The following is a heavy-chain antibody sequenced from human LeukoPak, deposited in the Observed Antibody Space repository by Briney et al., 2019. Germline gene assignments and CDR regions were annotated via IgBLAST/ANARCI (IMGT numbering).Heavy chain of an antibody. Sequence: SGGSLRLSCAASGFTFSSYGMHWVRQAPGKGLEWVAFIRYDGSNKYYADSVKGRFTISRDSAKNSLYLQMNSLRAEDTAVYYCARELGDYYYYMDVWGKGTTVTVSS. CDR2: IRYDGSNK. V-gene: IGHV3-30*02. CDR3: ARELGDYYYYMDV. CDR1: GFTFSSYG. J-gene: IGHJ6*03.